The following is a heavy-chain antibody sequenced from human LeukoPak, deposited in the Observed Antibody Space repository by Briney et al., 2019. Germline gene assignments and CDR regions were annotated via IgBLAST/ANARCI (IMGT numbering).Heavy chain of an antibody. CDR3: ARTQGQQLGGHDY. CDR1: GFTFSTYS. CDR2: ISSSSSYI. D-gene: IGHD6-13*01. V-gene: IGHV3-21*01. Sequence: PGGSLRLSCAASGFTFSTYSMIWVRQAPGKGLEWVSSISSSSSYIYYADSVKGRFTISRDNAKNSLYLQMNSLRAEDTAVYYCARTQGQQLGGHDYWGQGTLVTVSS. J-gene: IGHJ4*02.